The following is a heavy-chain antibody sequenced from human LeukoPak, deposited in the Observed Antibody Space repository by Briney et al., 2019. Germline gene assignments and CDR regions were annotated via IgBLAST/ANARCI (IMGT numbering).Heavy chain of an antibody. CDR2: INSDGTST. D-gene: IGHD6-13*01. CDR3: ARVRSIVAAGTSAGY. V-gene: IGHV3-74*01. CDR1: GFIFSNYW. Sequence: PGGSLRLSCAASGFIFSNYWMYWVRQAPGKGLVWVSRINSDGTSTNYADSVKGRFTISRDNAKNTLYLQMNSLRAEDAAVYYCARVRSIVAAGTSAGYWGQGTLVTVSS. J-gene: IGHJ4*02.